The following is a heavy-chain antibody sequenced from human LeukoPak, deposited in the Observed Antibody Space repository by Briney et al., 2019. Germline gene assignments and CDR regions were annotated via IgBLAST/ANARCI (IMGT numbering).Heavy chain of an antibody. D-gene: IGHD2-15*01. V-gene: IGHV4-39*01. Sequence: PSETLSLTCTVSGGSVSSSTYYWGWIRQPPGKGLEWIASIYYTGHNYYNPSLKSRVTISVDTSKNHFSLNLNSVTAADAAVYYCARQHCNGGSCYSRAIWFDPWGQGTLVSVSS. CDR3: ARQHCNGGSCYSRAIWFDP. CDR2: IYYTGHN. J-gene: IGHJ5*02. CDR1: GGSVSSSTYY.